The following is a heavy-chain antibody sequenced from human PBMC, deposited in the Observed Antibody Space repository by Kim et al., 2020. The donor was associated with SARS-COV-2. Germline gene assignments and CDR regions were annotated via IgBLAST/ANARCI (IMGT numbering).Heavy chain of an antibody. D-gene: IGHD6-13*01. V-gene: IGHV3-30*18. CDR1: GFTFSSYG. CDR2: ISYDGSNK. CDR3: AKDRGGIAADEYYFDY. J-gene: IGHJ4*01. Sequence: GGSLRLSCAASGFTFSSYGMHWVRQAPGKGLEWVAVISYDGSNKYYADSVKGRFTISRDNSKNTLYLQMNSLRAEDTAVYYCAKDRGGIAADEYYFDYWG.